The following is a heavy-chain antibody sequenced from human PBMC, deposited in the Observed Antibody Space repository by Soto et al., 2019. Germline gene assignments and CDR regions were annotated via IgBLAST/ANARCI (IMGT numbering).Heavy chain of an antibody. CDR2: IYYSGST. Sequence: SETLSLTCTVSWGSISSFYWSWIRQPPGKGLEWIGYIYYSGSTNYNPSLKSRVTISVDTSKNQFSLKLSSVTAADTAVYYCARYSPGGVYWGQGTLVTVSS. D-gene: IGHD6-13*01. CDR3: ARYSPGGVY. V-gene: IGHV4-59*01. J-gene: IGHJ4*02. CDR1: WGSISSFY.